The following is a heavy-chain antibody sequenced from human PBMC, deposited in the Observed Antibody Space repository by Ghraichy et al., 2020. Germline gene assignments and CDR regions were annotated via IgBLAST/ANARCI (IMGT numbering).Heavy chain of an antibody. CDR3: ARVPDFQVRNWFDP. V-gene: IGHV4-31*01. J-gene: IGHJ5*02. Sequence: SETLSLTCTVSGGSINTAGNYWSWVRQYPGKGLEWIGHIYHSGSTYYNPSIKSLLAISVDTSHNQLTLKLSSVTAADTAIYDCARVPDFQVRNWFDPWGQGTLVTVSS. CDR1: GGSINTAGNY. CDR2: IYHSGST. D-gene: IGHD1-14*01.